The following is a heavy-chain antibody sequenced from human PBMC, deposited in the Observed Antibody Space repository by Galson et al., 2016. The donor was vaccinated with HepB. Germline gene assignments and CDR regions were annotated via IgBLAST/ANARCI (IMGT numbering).Heavy chain of an antibody. J-gene: IGHJ3*02. V-gene: IGHV3-11*05. Sequence: SLRLSCAASGFTFSDYYMSWIRQAPGKGLEWLSHISVSSSSTNYADSVKGRFTISRDNAKKSLYLQMNSLRTEDTAVYYCARDSYEILAGDYPPGGRAFDIWGQGSMVIVSS. CDR3: ARDSYEILAGDYPPGGRAFDI. CDR1: GFTFSDYY. D-gene: IGHD3-9*01. CDR2: ISVSSSST.